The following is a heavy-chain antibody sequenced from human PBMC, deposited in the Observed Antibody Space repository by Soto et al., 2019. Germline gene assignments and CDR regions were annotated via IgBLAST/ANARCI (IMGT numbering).Heavy chain of an antibody. D-gene: IGHD3-10*01. CDR1: GFTFSSYA. CDR3: AKGGGVRITMVRGVPFDY. Sequence: GGSLSLSCAASGFTFSSYAMSWVRQAPGKGLEWVSAISGSGGSTYYADSVKGRFTISRDNSKNTLYLQMNSLRAEDTAVYYCAKGGGVRITMVRGVPFDYWGQGTLVTVSS. J-gene: IGHJ4*02. V-gene: IGHV3-23*01. CDR2: ISGSGGST.